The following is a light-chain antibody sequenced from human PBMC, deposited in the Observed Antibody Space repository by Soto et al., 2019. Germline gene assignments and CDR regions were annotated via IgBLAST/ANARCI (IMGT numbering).Light chain of an antibody. CDR2: GAS. CDR1: QSVTSD. J-gene: IGKJ5*01. Sequence: EIVMTQSPATLSVSPGERATLSCRASQSVTSDLAWYLQKPGQAPRLLIHGASTRATGIPARFSGSGSGTEFTLTISSLQSEDFAVYYCQQRSNWPPTFGQGTRLEI. V-gene: IGKV3-15*01. CDR3: QQRSNWPPT.